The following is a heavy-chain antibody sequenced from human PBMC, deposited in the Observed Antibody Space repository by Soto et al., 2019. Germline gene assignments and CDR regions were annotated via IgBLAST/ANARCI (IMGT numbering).Heavy chain of an antibody. Sequence: QVQLVQPGAEVRKPGASVKVSCKASGDIFTNFDFTWVRQATGQGLEWIGWMRANRGDTGHDQKFQGRVRMTRDTSMRTAYMELSSLIAEDTAVYYCARYIYGQGFQAWGQGTLVFVSS. CDR3: ARYIYGQGFQA. J-gene: IGHJ5*02. CDR2: MRANRGDT. D-gene: IGHD3-3*02. CDR1: GDIFTNFD. V-gene: IGHV1-8*01.